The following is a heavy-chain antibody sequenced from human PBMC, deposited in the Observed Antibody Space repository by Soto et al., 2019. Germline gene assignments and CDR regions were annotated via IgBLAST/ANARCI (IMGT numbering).Heavy chain of an antibody. CDR2: IYYSGST. CDR1: GGSISSGDYY. CDR3: ARDQRYCSSTSCYDWFDP. J-gene: IGHJ5*02. V-gene: IGHV4-30-4*01. D-gene: IGHD2-2*01. Sequence: SETLSLTCTVFGGSISSGDYYWSWIRQPPGKGLEWIGYIYYSGSTYYNPSLKSRVTISVDTSKNQFSLKLSSVTAADTAVYYCARDQRYCSSTSCYDWFDPWGQGTLVTVSS.